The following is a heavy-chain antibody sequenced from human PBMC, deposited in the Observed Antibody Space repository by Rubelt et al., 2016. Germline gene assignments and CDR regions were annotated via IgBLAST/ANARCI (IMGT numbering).Heavy chain of an antibody. Sequence: QVQLVQSGAEVKKPGASVKVSCKASGYTFTGYYMHWVRQAPGQGLEWMGWISAYNGNTNYAQKLQGRVTMTTDTSTSTAYMELRSLRSDDTAWYYCARDTAMAARDYYYYGMDVWGQGTTVTVSS. CDR2: ISAYNGNT. CDR3: ARDTAMAARDYYYYGMDV. J-gene: IGHJ6*02. V-gene: IGHV1-18*04. CDR1: GYTFTGYY. D-gene: IGHD5-18*01.